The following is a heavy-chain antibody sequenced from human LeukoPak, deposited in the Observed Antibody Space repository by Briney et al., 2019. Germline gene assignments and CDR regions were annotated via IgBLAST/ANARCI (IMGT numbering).Heavy chain of an antibody. V-gene: IGHV4-39*01. CDR1: GGSISSSSYY. Sequence: SETLSLTCTVSGGSISSSSYYWGWIRQPPGKGLEWIGRIYYSGSTYYNPSLKSRVTISVDTSKNQFSLKLSSVTAADTAVYYCARFMITFGGETLYYFDYWGQGTLVTVSS. D-gene: IGHD3-16*01. J-gene: IGHJ4*02. CDR3: ARFMITFGGETLYYFDY. CDR2: IYYSGST.